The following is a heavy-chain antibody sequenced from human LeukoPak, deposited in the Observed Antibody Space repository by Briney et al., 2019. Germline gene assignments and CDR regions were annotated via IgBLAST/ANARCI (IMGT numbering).Heavy chain of an antibody. CDR1: GGSISSYY. CDR2: IYYSGST. Sequence: SETLSLTCTVSGGSISSYYWSWIRQPPGKGLEWVGYIYYSGSTNYNPSLKSRVTISVDTSKNQFSLKLSSVTAADTAVYYCARHSGYSSGWTHWGQGTLVTVSS. V-gene: IGHV4-59*08. J-gene: IGHJ4*02. CDR3: ARHSGYSSGWTH. D-gene: IGHD6-19*01.